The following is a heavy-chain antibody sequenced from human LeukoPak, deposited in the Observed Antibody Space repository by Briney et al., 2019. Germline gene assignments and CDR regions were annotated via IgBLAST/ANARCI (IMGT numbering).Heavy chain of an antibody. CDR2: VDYSGNT. V-gene: IGHV4-59*08. CDR1: GASLNNYY. Sequence: SETLSLTCAVSGASLNNYYWNWVRQPPGKELEWIGNVDYSGNTRHNPSLKSRVTISLDISKNHFSLRLSSVTAADTAVYYCAMQVGIYGDYNNWFDPWGQGARVTVSS. J-gene: IGHJ5*02. CDR3: AMQVGIYGDYNNWFDP. D-gene: IGHD4-17*01.